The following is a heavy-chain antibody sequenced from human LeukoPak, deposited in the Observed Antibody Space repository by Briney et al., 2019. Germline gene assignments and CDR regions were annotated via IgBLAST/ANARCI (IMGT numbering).Heavy chain of an antibody. CDR1: GFTFSSYS. CDR3: ARGPDFDY. V-gene: IGHV3-21*01. Sequence: GGSLRLSCAASGFTFSSYSMNWVRQAPGKGLEWFSSVSSSSSYAASMKGRFTISTDNAKNSLYLQMKSLRAEDTAVYYCARGPDFDYWGQGTLVTVSP. J-gene: IGHJ4*02. CDR2: VSSSSS.